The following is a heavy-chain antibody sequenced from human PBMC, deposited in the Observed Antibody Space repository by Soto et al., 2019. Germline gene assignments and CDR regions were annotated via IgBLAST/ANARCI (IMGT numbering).Heavy chain of an antibody. CDR1: GYTFINFG. V-gene: IGHV1-18*01. CDR3: ARDRTFYSDATEY. D-gene: IGHD2-15*01. Sequence: ASVKVSCKASGYTFINFGIGWVRQAPGQGLEWMGWISPYNGNTKYAQKFQGRVTLTTDTSTTTAYMELRSLRDDDTAVYYCARDRTFYSDATEYWGQGTLATVSS. CDR2: ISPYNGNT. J-gene: IGHJ4*02.